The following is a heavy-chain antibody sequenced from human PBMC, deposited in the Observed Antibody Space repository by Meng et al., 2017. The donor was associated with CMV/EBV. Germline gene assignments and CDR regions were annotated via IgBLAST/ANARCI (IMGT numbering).Heavy chain of an antibody. CDR3: ARLPPPRYDFWSGYYYYGMDV. J-gene: IGHJ6*02. D-gene: IGHD3-3*01. CDR1: GYTFTGYY. CDR2: INPNSGGT. Sequence: ASVKVSCKASGYTFTGYYMHWVRQAPGQGLEWMGWINPNSGGTNYAQKFQGRVTMTRDTSISTAYMELSRLRSDDTAVYSCARLPPPRYDFWSGYYYYGMDVWGQGTTVTVSS. V-gene: IGHV1-2*02.